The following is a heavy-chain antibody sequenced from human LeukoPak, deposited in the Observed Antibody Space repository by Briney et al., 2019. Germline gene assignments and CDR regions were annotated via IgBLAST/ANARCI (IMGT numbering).Heavy chain of an antibody. J-gene: IGHJ4*02. CDR1: GFTFSTYG. Sequence: PGGSLRLSCAASGFTFSTYGMHWVRQAPGKEPEWVADIAYDGGNDYYADSVKGRFTISRDNSKSTLFLHMNSLRIEDTAVYYCAKETILATIHRGFDYWGQGALITVTS. V-gene: IGHV3-30*18. D-gene: IGHD5-12*01. CDR3: AKETILATIHRGFDY. CDR2: IAYDGGND.